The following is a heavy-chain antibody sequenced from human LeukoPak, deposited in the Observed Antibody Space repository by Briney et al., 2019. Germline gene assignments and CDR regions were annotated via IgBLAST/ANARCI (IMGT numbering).Heavy chain of an antibody. Sequence: PSETLSLTCTVSGDSFRSNYWRWIRQPPGKGLEWIGYIYYSGSTNYNPSLKSRVTISVDTSKNQFSLKLSSVTAADTAIYYCARRYCGSYPSSFDYWGQGTLVTVSS. CDR2: IYYSGST. D-gene: IGHD1-26*01. CDR3: ARRYCGSYPSSFDY. V-gene: IGHV4-59*08. CDR1: GDSFRSNY. J-gene: IGHJ4*02.